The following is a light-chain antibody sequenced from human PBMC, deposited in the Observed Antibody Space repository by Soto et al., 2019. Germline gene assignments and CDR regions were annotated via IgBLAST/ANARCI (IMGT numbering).Light chain of an antibody. CDR3: CSYAGSRTYV. V-gene: IGLV2-23*02. Sequence: QSVLTQPASVSGSPGQSITIACTGTNRDVGSYNLVSWYQQRPGEAPKLIISEVRNRPSGISYRFTGSKSGNTASLTISGLQAEDEADYYCCSYAGSRTYVFGAGTKLTVL. J-gene: IGLJ1*01. CDR1: NRDVGSYNL. CDR2: EVR.